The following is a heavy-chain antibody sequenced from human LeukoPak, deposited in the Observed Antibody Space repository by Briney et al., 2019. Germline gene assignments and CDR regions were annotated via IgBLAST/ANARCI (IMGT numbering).Heavy chain of an antibody. CDR3: ARVPCSGGSCYGGLIDY. CDR1: GYTFTGYY. Sequence: ASVKVSCKAPGYTFTGYYMHWVRQAPGQGLEWMGWINPNSGGTNYAQKFQGRVTMTRDTSISTAYMELSRLRSDDTAVYYCARVPCSGGSCYGGLIDYWGQGTLVTVSS. CDR2: INPNSGGT. J-gene: IGHJ4*02. D-gene: IGHD2-15*01. V-gene: IGHV1-2*02.